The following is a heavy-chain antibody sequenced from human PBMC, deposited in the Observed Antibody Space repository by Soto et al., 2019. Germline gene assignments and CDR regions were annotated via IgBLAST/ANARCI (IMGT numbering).Heavy chain of an antibody. CDR3: AASMTYYYGSGSYPSPYYYYYYGMDV. D-gene: IGHD3-10*01. CDR1: GFTFTSSA. J-gene: IGHJ6*02. V-gene: IGHV1-58*01. CDR2: IVVGSGNT. Sequence: SVKVSCKASGFTFTSSAVQWVRQARGQRLEWIGWIVVGSGNTNYAQKFQERVTITRDMSTSTAYMELSSLRSEDTAVYYCAASMTYYYGSGSYPSPYYYYYYGMDVWGQGTTVTVS.